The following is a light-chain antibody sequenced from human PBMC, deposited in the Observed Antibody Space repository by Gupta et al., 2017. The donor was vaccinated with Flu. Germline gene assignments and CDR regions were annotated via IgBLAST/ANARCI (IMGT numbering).Light chain of an antibody. Sequence: VFSHSLASLSLSPGERATLSCRASQSVSAYLAWYQQKPGQAPRLLIYDASNRATGIPTRFSGSGSGTDFTLTISSLEPEDFVVYFCQQRGIWPPTFGQGTKVELK. J-gene: IGKJ1*01. CDR2: DAS. V-gene: IGKV3-11*01. CDR3: QQRGIWPPT. CDR1: QSVSAY.